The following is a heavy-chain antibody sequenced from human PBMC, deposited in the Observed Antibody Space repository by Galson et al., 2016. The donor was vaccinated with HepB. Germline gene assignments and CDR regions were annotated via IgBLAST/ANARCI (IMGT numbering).Heavy chain of an antibody. CDR3: TKDGDSTSYYYSKFN. V-gene: IGHV3-23*01. D-gene: IGHD3-22*01. Sequence: SLRLSCAAAGFTFSNYAMSWVRQAPGKGLEWVSTISGSGDSTYYADSGKGRFTISRDKSKNTLYLQMNSLRAEDTAVYYCTKDGDSTSYYYSKFNWGQGTLVTVSS. CDR2: ISGSGDST. J-gene: IGHJ4*02. CDR1: GFTFSNYA.